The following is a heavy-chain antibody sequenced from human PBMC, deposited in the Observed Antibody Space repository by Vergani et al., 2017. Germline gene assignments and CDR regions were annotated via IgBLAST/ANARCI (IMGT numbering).Heavy chain of an antibody. J-gene: IGHJ3*01. CDR2: IDDKGKS. CDR3: VRRDFWVGPRTFDF. CDR1: GAAFNSYQ. Sequence: QVQLHQWGAGLLKTSETLSLTCAVSGAAFNSYQWTWIRQSPGRGLELIGEIDDKGKSICNPTLKSRVTISVDNSKRHFSLHVTSVTAADSAMYYCVRRDFWVGPRTFDFWGGATPVTVSS. D-gene: IGHD3-3*01. V-gene: IGHV4-34*01.